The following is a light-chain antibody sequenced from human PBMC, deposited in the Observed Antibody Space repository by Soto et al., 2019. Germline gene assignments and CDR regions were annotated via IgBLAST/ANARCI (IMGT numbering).Light chain of an antibody. V-gene: IGLV3-25*03. CDR2: QET. Sequence: SYELTQPPSVSVSPGQTATITCSGDALPRHYSYWYQQRPGQAPTLVIYQETERPSDIPERFSGSRSGTTVTLTISGVQPEDEADYDCQSEDISGTSVVFGGGTKVTVL. J-gene: IGLJ2*01. CDR3: QSEDISGTSVV. CDR1: ALPRHY.